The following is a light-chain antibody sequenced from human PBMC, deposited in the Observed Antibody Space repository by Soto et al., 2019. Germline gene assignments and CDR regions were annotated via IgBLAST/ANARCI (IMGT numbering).Light chain of an antibody. CDR2: EGS. Sequence: QSVLTQPASMSRSPGQSITISCTGTSSDVGSYNLVSWYQHHPGKAPKFMIYEGSKRPSGVSNRFSGSKSGNTASLTISGLQAEDEADYFCSSYSNSTAYLFGTGTKVTVL. CDR3: SSYSNSTAYL. J-gene: IGLJ1*01. CDR1: SSDVGSYNL. V-gene: IGLV2-14*02.